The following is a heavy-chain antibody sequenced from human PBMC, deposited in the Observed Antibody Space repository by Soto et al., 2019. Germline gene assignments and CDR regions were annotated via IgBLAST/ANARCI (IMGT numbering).Heavy chain of an antibody. Sequence: SETLSLTGPLSGGSISSGGYYWSWILQHPGKGLEWIGYIYYSGSTYYNPSLKSRVTISVDTSKNQFSLKLSSVTAADTAVYYCARSSYYYDSSGYYSNFDYWGQGTLVTVSS. D-gene: IGHD3-22*01. V-gene: IGHV4-31*03. CDR2: IYYSGST. CDR1: GGSISSGGYY. J-gene: IGHJ4*02. CDR3: ARSSYYYDSSGYYSNFDY.